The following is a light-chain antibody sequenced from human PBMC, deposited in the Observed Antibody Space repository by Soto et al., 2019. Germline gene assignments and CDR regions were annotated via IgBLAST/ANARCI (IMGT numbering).Light chain of an antibody. CDR2: GTS. CDR1: QSVSSSY. J-gene: IGKJ2*02. CDR3: QQYCRSPRT. Sequence: EIVLTQSPGTLSLSPGERATLSCRASQSVSSSYLAWYQQKPGQAPRLLIYGTSSRATGIPDRFSGSGSGTDFTLTISRLEPEDFAVYYCQQYCRSPRTFGQGTKVDIK. V-gene: IGKV3-20*01.